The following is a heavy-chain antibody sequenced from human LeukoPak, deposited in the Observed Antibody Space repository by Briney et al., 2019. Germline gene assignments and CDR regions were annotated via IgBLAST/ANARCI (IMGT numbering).Heavy chain of an antibody. J-gene: IGHJ4*02. CDR3: ARGYYFDSSSYSHIDY. D-gene: IGHD3-22*01. CDR1: GYSFTSHW. CDR2: IYPVDSDT. Sequence: GESLKIPCKGSGYSFTSHWIGWVRQMPGEGLEWMGIIYPVDSDTRYSPSFQGQVTISVDKSINTAYLQWSSLKASDTAMYYCARGYYFDSSSYSHIDYWGQGTLVTVSS. V-gene: IGHV5-51*01.